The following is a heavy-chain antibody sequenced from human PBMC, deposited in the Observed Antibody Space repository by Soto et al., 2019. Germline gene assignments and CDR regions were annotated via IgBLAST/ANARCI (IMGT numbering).Heavy chain of an antibody. J-gene: IGHJ6*02. CDR1: GFTFSSYA. CDR2: ISYDGSNK. CDR3: ARDGYYGMDG. Sequence: EGSLRLSCAASGFTFSSYAMHWVRQAPGKGLEWVAVISYDGSNKYYADSVKGRFTISRDNSKNTLYLQMNSLRAEDTAVYYCARDGYYGMDGWGQGKMVTVSS. V-gene: IGHV3-30-3*01.